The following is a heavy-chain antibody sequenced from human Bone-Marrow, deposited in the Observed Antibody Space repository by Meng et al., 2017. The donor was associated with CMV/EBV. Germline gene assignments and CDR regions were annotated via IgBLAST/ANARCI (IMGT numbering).Heavy chain of an antibody. CDR1: GFTVYSDY. CDR3: ARGGVYAFDI. J-gene: IGHJ3*02. Sequence: LSLTCAASGFTVYSDYMSWVRQAPGKGLEWVSLIYSGGSTYYPDSVKGRFTISRDNSKNTLYLQMNSLRAEDTAVYYCARGGVYAFDIWGQGTMVTVSS. V-gene: IGHV3-53*01. CDR2: IYSGGST. D-gene: IGHD2-8*02.